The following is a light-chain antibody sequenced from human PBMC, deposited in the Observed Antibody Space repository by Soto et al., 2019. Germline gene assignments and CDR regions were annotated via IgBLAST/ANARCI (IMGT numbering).Light chain of an antibody. Sequence: EIVLTQSPGTLSLSPGERATLSCRASQSVGSTYLAWYQQKPGQAPRLLIYDIFTRATGVPTRISGSGSGTEFTLTISSLQSEDFAVYYCQQYNSWPLTFGGGTKVDIK. V-gene: IGKV3D-15*01. J-gene: IGKJ4*01. CDR2: DIF. CDR1: QSVGSTY. CDR3: QQYNSWPLT.